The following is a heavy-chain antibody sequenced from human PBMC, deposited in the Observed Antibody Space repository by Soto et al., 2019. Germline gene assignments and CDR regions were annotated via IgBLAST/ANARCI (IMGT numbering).Heavy chain of an antibody. CDR1: GGSISSGNYY. CDR2: IYYSGST. J-gene: IGHJ4*02. D-gene: IGHD3-9*01. CDR3: ARSFRRYFDFDS. V-gene: IGHV4-61*01. Sequence: TSETLSLTCTVSGGSISSGNYYWSWIRQPPGKGLEWIGNIYYSGSTNYNPSLKSRVTISVDTSKNRFSLKLSSVTAADTAVYYCARSFRRYFDFDSWGQGTLVTVSS.